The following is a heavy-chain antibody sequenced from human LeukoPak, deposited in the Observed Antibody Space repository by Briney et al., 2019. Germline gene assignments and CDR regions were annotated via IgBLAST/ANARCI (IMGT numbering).Heavy chain of an antibody. J-gene: IGHJ2*01. V-gene: IGHV1-8*01. CDR1: GYTFTSYD. CDR3: ARPYYSSGFCEGDWYFDL. D-gene: IGHD6-19*01. CDR2: MSPNSGNT. Sequence: ASVKVSCKASGYTFTSYDIHWVRQATGQGLEWMGWMSPNSGNTAYAQKFRGRVTMTRNTSISTAYMELSSLRSEDTAVYFCARPYYSSGFCEGDWYFDLWGRGTLLTVSS.